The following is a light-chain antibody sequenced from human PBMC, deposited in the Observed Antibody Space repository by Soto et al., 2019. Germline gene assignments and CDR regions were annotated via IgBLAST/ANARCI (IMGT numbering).Light chain of an antibody. CDR2: GQN. J-gene: IGLJ2*01. V-gene: IGLV1-40*01. CDR3: AVCDDSLAGRV. CDR1: TSNIGAGYD. Sequence: QSVLTQPPSVSGAPGQRVTISCTGSTSNIGAGYDVHWYQHLPGTAPKLLIYGQNQRPAGVPDRFSGSKSGTSASLAISGLQSEDEADYYCAVCDDSLAGRVFGGGTKLTVL.